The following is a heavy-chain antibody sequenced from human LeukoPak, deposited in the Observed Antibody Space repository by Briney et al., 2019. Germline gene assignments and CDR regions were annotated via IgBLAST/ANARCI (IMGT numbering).Heavy chain of an antibody. J-gene: IGHJ5*02. CDR3: ARVSDPRYSFFDP. D-gene: IGHD5-18*01. Sequence: SETLSLTCTVSGGSISSSHWSWIRQPAGKGLEWIGHIYASGSTNYNPSLKSRVTMSVGTSKNQLSLNLTSVTAADTAVYYCARVSDPRYSFFDPWGQGTLVTVSS. V-gene: IGHV4-4*07. CDR2: IYASGST. CDR1: GGSISSSH.